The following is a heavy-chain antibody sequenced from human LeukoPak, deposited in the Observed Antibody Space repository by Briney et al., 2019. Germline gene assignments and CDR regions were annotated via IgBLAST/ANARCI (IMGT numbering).Heavy chain of an antibody. CDR1: GGSISSYY. CDR3: ASDSFYDSGGYFYY. D-gene: IGHD3-22*01. V-gene: IGHV4-59*12. J-gene: IGHJ4*02. CDR2: IYYSGST. Sequence: SETLSLTCTVSGGSISSYYWSWIRQPPGKGLEWIGYIYYSGSTNYNPSLKSRVTMSVDTSKNQFSLKLTSVTAADTAVYYCASDSFYDSGGYFYYWGQGTPVTVSS.